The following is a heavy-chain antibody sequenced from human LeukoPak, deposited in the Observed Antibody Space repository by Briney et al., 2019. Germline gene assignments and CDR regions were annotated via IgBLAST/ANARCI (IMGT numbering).Heavy chain of an antibody. CDR1: GGSISSYY. CDR2: IYTSGST. J-gene: IGHJ4*02. D-gene: IGHD2-15*01. V-gene: IGHV4-4*09. Sequence: SETLSLTCTVSGGSISSYYWGWIRQPPGKGLEWIGYIYTSGSTNYNPSLKSRVTISVDTSKNQFSLKLSSVTAADTAVYYCARPYCSGGSCYFDYWGQGTLVTVSS. CDR3: ARPYCSGGSCYFDY.